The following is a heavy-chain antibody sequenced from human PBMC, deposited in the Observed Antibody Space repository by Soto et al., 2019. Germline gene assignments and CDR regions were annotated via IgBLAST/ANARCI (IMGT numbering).Heavy chain of an antibody. CDR2: INHSGST. D-gene: IGHD3-3*01. V-gene: IGHV4-34*01. CDR3: ARVLHDFWSGYPIGMDV. Sequence: KPSETLSLTCAVYGGSFSGYYWSWIRQPPGKGLEWIGEINHSGSTNYNPSLKSRVTISVDTSKNQFSLKLSSVTAADTAVYYCARVLHDFWSGYPIGMDVWGQGTTVTVSS. CDR1: GGSFSGYY. J-gene: IGHJ6*02.